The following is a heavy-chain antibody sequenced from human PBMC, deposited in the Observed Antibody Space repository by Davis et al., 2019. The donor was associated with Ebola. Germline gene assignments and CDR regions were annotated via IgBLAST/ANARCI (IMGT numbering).Heavy chain of an antibody. Sequence: MPSETLSLTCTVSGGSISSGGYYWSWIRQHPGKGLEWIGYIYYSGSTSYNPSLKSRVTISVDTSKNQFSLKLSSVTAADTAVYYCARGQVVVISRHGMDVWGQGTTVTVSS. D-gene: IGHD3-22*01. J-gene: IGHJ6*02. CDR1: GGSISSGGYY. V-gene: IGHV4-31*03. CDR3: ARGQVVVISRHGMDV. CDR2: IYYSGST.